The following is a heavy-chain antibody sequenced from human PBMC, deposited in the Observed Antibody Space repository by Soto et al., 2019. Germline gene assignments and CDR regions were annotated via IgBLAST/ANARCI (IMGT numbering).Heavy chain of an antibody. CDR1: GFTFSSYG. CDR2: ISAYNGNT. Sequence: VQLVQSGAEVKKPGASVKVSCKSSGFTFSSYGFTWVRQAPGQGLEWMGWISAYNGNTLYARKFQGRVTMNTDTSTSTVYMELRSLRSDDTALYYCARTFEDAGKPSNFDNWGQGTLVSVSS. V-gene: IGHV1-18*01. CDR3: ARTFEDAGKPSNFDN. J-gene: IGHJ4*02. D-gene: IGHD1-1*01.